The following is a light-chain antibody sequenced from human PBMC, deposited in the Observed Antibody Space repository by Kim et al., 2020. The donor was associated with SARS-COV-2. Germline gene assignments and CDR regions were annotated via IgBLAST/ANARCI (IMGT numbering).Light chain of an antibody. CDR3: QQYYTTPIT. V-gene: IGKV4-1*01. Sequence: ATSTCKSSQSVLSSSNNRNYLSRHQQKPGQPPRLLIYGASSRKSGVPDRFGGSVSGTDFTLTITRLQAEDVAVYYCQQYYTTPITFGQGTRLEI. CDR1: QSVLSSSNNRNY. CDR2: GAS. J-gene: IGKJ5*01.